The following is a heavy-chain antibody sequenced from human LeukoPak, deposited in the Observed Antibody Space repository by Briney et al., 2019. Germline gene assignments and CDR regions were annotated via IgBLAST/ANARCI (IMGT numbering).Heavy chain of an antibody. CDR3: ARLFGTDFWSGYSTHFDY. V-gene: IGHV3-7*01. J-gene: IGHJ4*02. CDR2: MKQDGRQI. Sequence: PGGSLRLSCEASGFSFTNYWMSWVRQAPGKGLEWVASMKQDGRQISYVDSVKGRFTISRDNAKSSLFLQMNSLRAEDTAVYFCARLFGTDFWSGYSTHFDYWGQGTLVTVSS. CDR1: GFSFTNYW. D-gene: IGHD3-3*01.